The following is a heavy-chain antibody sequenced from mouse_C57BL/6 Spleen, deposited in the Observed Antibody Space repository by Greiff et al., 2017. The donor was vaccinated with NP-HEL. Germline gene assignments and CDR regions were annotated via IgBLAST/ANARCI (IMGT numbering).Heavy chain of an antibody. Sequence: EVQLQQSGPELVKPGASVKMSCKASGYTFTDYNMHWVKQSHGKSLEWIGYINPNNGGTSYKQKFKGKATLTVNKSSSTAYMELRSLTSEDSAVYYWASYGVDGYYEFEFAYWGQGTLGTVSA. J-gene: IGHJ3*01. CDR3: ASYGVDGYYEFEFAY. V-gene: IGHV1-22*01. CDR1: GYTFTDYN. D-gene: IGHD2-3*01. CDR2: INPNNGGT.